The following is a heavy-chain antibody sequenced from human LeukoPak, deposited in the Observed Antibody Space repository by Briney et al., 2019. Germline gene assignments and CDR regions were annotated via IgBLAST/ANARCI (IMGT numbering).Heavy chain of an antibody. V-gene: IGHV1-69*13. J-gene: IGHJ5*02. CDR2: IIPISGTT. D-gene: IGHD1-26*01. CDR1: GGIFTSYA. Sequence: SVKVSCKTSGGIFTSYAITWVRQAPGQGLEWMGKIIPISGTTNYAQKFQGRVTFTADESTSTAYVELSSLRSEDTALYYCARKLRLGGNWFDPWGQGTLVTVSS. CDR3: ARKLRLGGNWFDP.